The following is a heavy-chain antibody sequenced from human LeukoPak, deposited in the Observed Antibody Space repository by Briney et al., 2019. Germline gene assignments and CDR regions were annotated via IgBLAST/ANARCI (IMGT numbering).Heavy chain of an antibody. CDR3: AKLSGGWDRFDY. V-gene: IGHV3-23*01. D-gene: IGHD6-19*01. Sequence: GGSLRLSCAAPGFTFTNYAMSWVRQAPGEGLEWVSVISTGGGNTYYADSVKGRFTISRDNFKNTLYLRMNSLRAEDTAVYYCAKLSGGWDRFDYWGQGALVTVSS. CDR1: GFTFTNYA. J-gene: IGHJ4*02. CDR2: ISTGGGNT.